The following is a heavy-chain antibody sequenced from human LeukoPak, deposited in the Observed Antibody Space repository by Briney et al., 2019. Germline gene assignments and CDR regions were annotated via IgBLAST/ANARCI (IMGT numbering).Heavy chain of an antibody. V-gene: IGHV1-18*01. J-gene: IGHJ6*03. CDR1: GYTFTSYG. D-gene: IGHD2-2*01. Sequence: ASAKVSCKASGYTFTSYGISWVRQAPGQGLEWMGWISAYNGNTNYAQKLQGRVTMTTDTSTSTAYMELRSLRSDDTAVYYCAREHRYCSSTSCPRHAYYYYYMDVWGKGTTVTVSS. CDR2: ISAYNGNT. CDR3: AREHRYCSSTSCPRHAYYYYYMDV.